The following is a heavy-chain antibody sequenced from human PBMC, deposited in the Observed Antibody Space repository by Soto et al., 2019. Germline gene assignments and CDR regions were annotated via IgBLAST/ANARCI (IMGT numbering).Heavy chain of an antibody. J-gene: IGHJ4*02. Sequence: PGGSLRLSCGRSAFTLTSCSMSWVRQGPLKGLEWVSAISGSGGSTYYADSVKGRFTISRDNAKNTLYLQMNSRRAEDTAVYYCAKELDYGSGSYFPDGPVLGSYWGQGTLVTVSS. V-gene: IGHV3-23*01. CDR2: ISGSGGST. CDR1: AFTLTSCS. CDR3: AKELDYGSGSYFPDGPVLGSY. D-gene: IGHD3-10*01.